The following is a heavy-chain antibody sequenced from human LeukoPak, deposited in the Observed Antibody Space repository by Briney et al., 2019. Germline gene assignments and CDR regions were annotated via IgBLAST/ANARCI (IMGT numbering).Heavy chain of an antibody. J-gene: IGHJ6*02. CDR2: IYSGGST. CDR1: GLTVSSNY. D-gene: IGHD5-12*01. V-gene: IGHV3-66*01. Sequence: PGGSLRLSCAASGLTVSSNYMSWVRQAPGKGLEWVSVIYSGGSTHHADSVKGRFSISRDNSKNTLFLQMNSLRAEDTAVYYCASGPSGYVVGNVWGQGTTVTVSS. CDR3: ASGPSGYVVGNV.